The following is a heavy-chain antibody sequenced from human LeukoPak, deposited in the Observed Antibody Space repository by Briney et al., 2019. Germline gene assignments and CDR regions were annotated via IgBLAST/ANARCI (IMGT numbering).Heavy chain of an antibody. CDR2: ISSSGSTI. CDR3: AKDIVGGGDDY. D-gene: IGHD2-21*02. V-gene: IGHV3-48*03. Sequence: PGGSLRLSCAASGFTFSSYEMDWVRQAPGKGLEWVSYISSSGSTIYYADSVKGRFTISRDNAKNSLYLQMNSLRAEDTAVYYCAKDIVGGGDDYWGQGTLVIVSS. CDR1: GFTFSSYE. J-gene: IGHJ4*02.